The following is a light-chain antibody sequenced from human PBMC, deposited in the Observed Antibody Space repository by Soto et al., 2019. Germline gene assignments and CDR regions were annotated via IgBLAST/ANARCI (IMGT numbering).Light chain of an antibody. V-gene: IGKV3-20*01. CDR2: GAS. Sequence: EIVLTQSPGTLSLSPGERATLSCRASESVSSSFLAWYQQKPGRAPRLLIYGASSRATGIPDRFSGSGSGTDFTLTISILEPEDFAVYYCQQYGSAPLTFGQGTKLGIK. CDR3: QQYGSAPLT. J-gene: IGKJ2*01. CDR1: ESVSSSF.